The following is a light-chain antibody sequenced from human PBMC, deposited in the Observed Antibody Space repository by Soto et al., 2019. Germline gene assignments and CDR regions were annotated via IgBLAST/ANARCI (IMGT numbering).Light chain of an antibody. CDR2: GAS. CDR1: QSVSSN. V-gene: IGKV3-15*01. Sequence: EIVMTQSPATLSVSPGERATLSCRASQSVSSNLAWYQQKPGQAPRLLIYGASTRATGIPARFSGSESGTEFTLTISSLQSEDFAVYHCQQYNNLPPLTFGGGTKVEI. J-gene: IGKJ4*01. CDR3: QQYNNLPPLT.